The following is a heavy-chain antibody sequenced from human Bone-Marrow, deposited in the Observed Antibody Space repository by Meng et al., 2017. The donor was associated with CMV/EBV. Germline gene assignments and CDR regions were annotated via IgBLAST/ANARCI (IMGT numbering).Heavy chain of an antibody. D-gene: IGHD2-2*01. CDR3: AKASCSSTSCHPYYFDY. Sequence: GGSLRLSCAASGFTLSYYSMNWIRQAPGKGLEWVSSISSSSSYIYYADSVKGRFTISRDNAKNSLYLQMNSLRAEDTAVYYCAKASCSSTSCHPYYFDYWGQGTLVTASS. V-gene: IGHV3-21*04. CDR1: GFTLSYYS. CDR2: ISSSSSYI. J-gene: IGHJ4*02.